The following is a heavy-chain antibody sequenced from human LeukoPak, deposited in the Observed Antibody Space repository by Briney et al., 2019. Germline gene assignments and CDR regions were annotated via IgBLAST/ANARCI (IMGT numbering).Heavy chain of an antibody. D-gene: IGHD3-22*01. J-gene: IGHJ4*02. Sequence: GGSLRLSCAASGFTFTGFWMHWVRQAPGKGLVWVSRINSDGSSRNYADSVKGRFTISRDNAKKTLYLQMNSLRAEDTAVYYCARGGRGYDSSGYSDYWGQGTLVTVSS. CDR1: GFTFTGFW. CDR3: ARGGRGYDSSGYSDY. V-gene: IGHV3-74*01. CDR2: INSDGSSR.